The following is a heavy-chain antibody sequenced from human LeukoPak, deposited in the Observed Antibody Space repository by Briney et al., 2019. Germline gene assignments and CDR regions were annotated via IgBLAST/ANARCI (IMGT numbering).Heavy chain of an antibody. V-gene: IGHV1-69*04. CDR3: ARPRSSGYYDDAFDI. CDR2: IIPILGIA. CDR1: GGTFSSYA. Sequence: AASVTVSCKASGGTFSSYAISWVRQAPGQGLEWMGRIIPILGIANYAQKFQGRVTITADKSTSTAYMELSSLRSEDTAVYYCARPRSSGYYDDAFDIWGQGTMVTVSS. D-gene: IGHD3-22*01. J-gene: IGHJ3*02.